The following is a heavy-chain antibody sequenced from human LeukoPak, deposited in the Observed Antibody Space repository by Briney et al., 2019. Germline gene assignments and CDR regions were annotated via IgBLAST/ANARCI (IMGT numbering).Heavy chain of an antibody. CDR3: AREGGMATDS. CDR2: THTSGTM. D-gene: IGHD5-24*01. V-gene: IGHV4-61*09. J-gene: IGHJ4*02. CDR1: GGSVSTGSHY. Sequence: PSETLSLTCTVSGGSVSTGSHYWSWIRQPAGRGLEWIGHTHTSGTMNYNASLKSRVRISVETSKNQFSLRLSSVTAADTAVYYCAREGGMATDSWGQGTLVTVSS.